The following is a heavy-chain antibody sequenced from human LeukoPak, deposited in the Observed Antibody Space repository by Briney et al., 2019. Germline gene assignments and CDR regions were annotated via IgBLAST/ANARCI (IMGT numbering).Heavy chain of an antibody. CDR1: GFTFSSYG. D-gene: IGHD1-26*01. CDR3: ARDLGSYSSLDY. V-gene: IGHV3-33*01. CDR2: IWYDGSNK. J-gene: IGHJ4*02. Sequence: PGGSLRLSRAASGFTFSSYGMHWVRQAPGKGLEWVAVIWYDGSNKYYADSVKGRFTISRDNSKNTLYLQMNSLRAEDTAVYYCARDLGSYSSLDYWGQGTLVTVSS.